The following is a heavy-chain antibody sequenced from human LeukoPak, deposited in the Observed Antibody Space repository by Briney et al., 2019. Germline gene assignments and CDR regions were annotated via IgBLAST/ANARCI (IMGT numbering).Heavy chain of an antibody. CDR1: GFTSSSYA. D-gene: IGHD5-12*01. CDR3: ARDHSGYTGVYYYGLDV. J-gene: IGHJ6*02. V-gene: IGHV3-30-3*01. CDR2: ISYDGSNT. Sequence: GGSLRLSCAASGFTSSSYAMHWVRQAPGKGLEWVAIISYDGSNTYYADSVKGRFTISRDKSKSTLYLQMNSLRAEDTAVYYCARDHSGYTGVYYYGLDVWGQGTSVTVSS.